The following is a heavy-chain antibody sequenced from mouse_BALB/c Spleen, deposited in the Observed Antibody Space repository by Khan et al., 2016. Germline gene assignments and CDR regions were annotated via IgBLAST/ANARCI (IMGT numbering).Heavy chain of an antibody. J-gene: IGHJ3*01. Sequence: VQLKESGAELVKPGASVKLSCTASGFNIKDTYMHWVKQMPEQGLEWIGRIDPANGNTKYDPKFQGKATITADTSSNTAYLQLSSLTSEDTAVYYCARSPYDYDVGFAYWGQGTLVTVSA. CDR2: IDPANGNT. V-gene: IGHV14-3*02. CDR3: ARSPYDYDVGFAY. D-gene: IGHD2-4*01. CDR1: GFNIKDTY.